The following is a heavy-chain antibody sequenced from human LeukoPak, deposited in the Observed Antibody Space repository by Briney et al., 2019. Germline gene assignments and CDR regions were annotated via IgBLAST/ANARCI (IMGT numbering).Heavy chain of an antibody. Sequence: GASVTVSFTASGYTCTIHYMHWVRQAPGQGLEWMGIINPSGGSTTYAQKFQGRVTMTRDTSTGTVYMELSSLRSEDTAVYYCARELYCGGDCDYYGMDVWGQGTTVTVSS. CDR3: ARELYCGGDCDYYGMDV. CDR2: INPSGGST. J-gene: IGHJ6*02. CDR1: GYTCTIHY. V-gene: IGHV1-46*01. D-gene: IGHD2-21*02.